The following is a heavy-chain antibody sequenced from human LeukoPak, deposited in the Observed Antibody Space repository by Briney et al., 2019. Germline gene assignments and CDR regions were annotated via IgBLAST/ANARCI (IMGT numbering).Heavy chain of an antibody. Sequence: SETLSLTCTVSGGSISSSSYYWGWSRQPPGKGLEWIGSIYYSGSTYYNPSLKSRVTISVDTSKNQFSLKLSSVTAADTAVYYCARHGSGGSLYNWFDPWGQGTLVTVSS. CDR3: ARHGSGGSLYNWFDP. J-gene: IGHJ5*02. D-gene: IGHD2-15*01. CDR1: GGSISSSSYY. V-gene: IGHV4-39*01. CDR2: IYYSGST.